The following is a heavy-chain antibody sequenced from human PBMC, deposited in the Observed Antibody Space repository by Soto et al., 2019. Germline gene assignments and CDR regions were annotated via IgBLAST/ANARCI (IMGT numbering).Heavy chain of an antibody. D-gene: IGHD3-22*01. J-gene: IGHJ4*02. CDR1: GYSFSFYG. CDR2: ISAYNGNT. V-gene: IGHV1-18*01. CDR3: ARDRPTPYYYDSSGYSLFDY. Sequence: ASVKVSCKASGYSFSFYGINWVRQAPGQGLEWMGWISAYNGNTNYAQKLQGRVTMTTDTSTSTAYMELRSLRSDDTAVYYCARDRPTPYYYDSSGYSLFDYWGQGTLVTVSS.